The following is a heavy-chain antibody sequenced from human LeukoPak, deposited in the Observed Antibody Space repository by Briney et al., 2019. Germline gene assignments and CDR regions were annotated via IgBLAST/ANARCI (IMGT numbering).Heavy chain of an antibody. J-gene: IGHJ6*03. CDR1: GFTFSNFA. CDR2: ISYDGSHT. Sequence: GGSLRLSCAASGFTFSNFAMHWVSQAPGKGLEWVALISYDGSHTYYADSMKGRFTISRDNSRNGLYLQMTSLSGDDSAVYYCAREEQELVRDYYYYMDVWGKGTTVTVSS. CDR3: AREEQELVRDYYYYMDV. V-gene: IGHV3-30*01. D-gene: IGHD6-13*01.